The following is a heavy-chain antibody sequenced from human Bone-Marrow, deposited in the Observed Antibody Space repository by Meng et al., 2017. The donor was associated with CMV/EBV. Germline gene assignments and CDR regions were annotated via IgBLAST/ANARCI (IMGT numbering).Heavy chain of an antibody. V-gene: IGHV3-23*01. CDR2: ISGSGGST. Sequence: GESLKISCAASGFTFSNYGMHWVRQAPGKGLEWVSAISGSGGSTYYADSVKGRFTISRDNSKNTLYLQMNSLRAEDTAVYYCSNGGVGYCSSTSCSHFDYWGQGTLVTVSS. D-gene: IGHD2-2*01. CDR1: GFTFSNYG. CDR3: SNGGVGYCSSTSCSHFDY. J-gene: IGHJ4*02.